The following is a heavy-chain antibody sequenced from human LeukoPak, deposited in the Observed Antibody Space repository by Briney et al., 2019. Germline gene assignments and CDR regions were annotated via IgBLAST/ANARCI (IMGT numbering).Heavy chain of an antibody. D-gene: IGHD2-21*02. Sequence: GASVKVSCKASGGTFSSYAISWVRQAPGQGLEWMGGIIPIFGTANYAQKFQGRVTITADESTSTAYMELSSLRSEDTAVYYCARDLTSMGGCDYWGQGTLVTVSS. V-gene: IGHV1-69*13. CDR3: ARDLTSMGGCDY. CDR2: IIPIFGTA. CDR1: GGTFSSYA. J-gene: IGHJ4*02.